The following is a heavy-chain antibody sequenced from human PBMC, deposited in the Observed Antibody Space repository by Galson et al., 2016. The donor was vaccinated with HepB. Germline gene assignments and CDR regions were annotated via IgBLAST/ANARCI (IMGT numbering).Heavy chain of an antibody. Sequence: SLRLSCAASEFTFSSYGMHWVRQAPGKGLEWVAVISYDGSNKYYADSVKGRFTISRDNSKSTLYLQMDSPRTEDTAVYYCAKDRGRGYSYGYGYYFDYWGQGTLVTVSS. V-gene: IGHV3-30*18. CDR3: AKDRGRGYSYGYGYYFDY. D-gene: IGHD5-18*01. CDR2: ISYDGSNK. CDR1: EFTFSSYG. J-gene: IGHJ4*02.